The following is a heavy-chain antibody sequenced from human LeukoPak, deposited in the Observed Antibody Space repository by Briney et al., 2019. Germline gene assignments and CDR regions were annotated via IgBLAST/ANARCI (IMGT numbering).Heavy chain of an antibody. CDR1: GYTFTGYY. J-gene: IGHJ4*02. D-gene: IGHD5-18*01. CDR2: INPNSGGT. Sequence: GAPVKVSCKASGYTFTGYYMHWVRQAPGQGLEWMGWINPNSGGTNYAQKFQGRVTMTRDTSISTAYMELSRLRSDDTAVYYCARVSARVDTATPTGRIDYWGQGTLVTVSS. V-gene: IGHV1-2*02. CDR3: ARVSARVDTATPTGRIDY.